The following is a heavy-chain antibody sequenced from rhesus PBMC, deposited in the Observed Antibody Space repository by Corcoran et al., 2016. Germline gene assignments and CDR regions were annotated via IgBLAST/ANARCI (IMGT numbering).Heavy chain of an antibody. Sequence: QLQLQESGPGLVKPSETLSLTCAVSGGSISSNYWSWIRHPPGKGLEWIGRILGSGGPPTPNPPPRSRVPISTTPSKTLFSLTLSCVTAADTSVYYWPTPNTVLVVVAPFERQFRFDVWGPGVLVPVSS. CDR3: PTPNTVLVVVAPFERQFRFDV. J-gene: IGHJ5-1*01. CDR1: GGSISSNY. D-gene: IGHD2-21*01. V-gene: IGHV4-173*01. CDR2: ILGSGGPP.